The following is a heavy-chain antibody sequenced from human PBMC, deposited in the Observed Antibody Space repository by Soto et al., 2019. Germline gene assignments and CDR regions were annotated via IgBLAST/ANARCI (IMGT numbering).Heavy chain of an antibody. CDR2: ISSSGSTI. J-gene: IGHJ4*02. V-gene: IGHV3-48*03. Sequence: GGSLRLSCAASGFTFSSYEMNWVRQAPGKGLEWVSYISSSGSTIYYADSVKGRFTISRDNAKSSLYLQMNSLRAEDTAVYYCARAGRQYQLPPTFDYWGQGTLVTVSS. CDR1: GFTFSSYE. CDR3: ARAGRQYQLPPTFDY. D-gene: IGHD2-2*01.